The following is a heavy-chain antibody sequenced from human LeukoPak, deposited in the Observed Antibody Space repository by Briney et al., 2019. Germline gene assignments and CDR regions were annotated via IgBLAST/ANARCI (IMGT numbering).Heavy chain of an antibody. Sequence: AGGSLRLSCAASGFTFSNAWMSWVRQAPGKGLEWVSGISGSGGNTYHADSVKGRFTISRDNSKSTLYLQMNSLRGDDTAVYYCAKPGRGDGDYWYFDLWGRGTLVTVSS. V-gene: IGHV3-23*01. CDR3: AKPGRGDGDYWYFDL. J-gene: IGHJ2*01. D-gene: IGHD3-10*01. CDR2: ISGSGGNT. CDR1: GFTFSNAW.